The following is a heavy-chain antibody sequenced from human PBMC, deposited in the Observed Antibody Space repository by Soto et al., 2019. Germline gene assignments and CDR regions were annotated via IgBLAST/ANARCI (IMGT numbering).Heavy chain of an antibody. D-gene: IGHD7-27*01. J-gene: IGHJ6*02. Sequence: GGALRLSCAASGFTFSSYAMSWVRQAPGKGLEWVSVIYRGGNTYYADSVKGRFTSSRDNSKNTLYLQMNNLKAEDTAVYFCASANSEYYYGLDVWGQGTTVTVSS. CDR1: GFTFSSYA. V-gene: IGHV3-66*01. CDR2: IYRGGNT. CDR3: ASANSEYYYGLDV.